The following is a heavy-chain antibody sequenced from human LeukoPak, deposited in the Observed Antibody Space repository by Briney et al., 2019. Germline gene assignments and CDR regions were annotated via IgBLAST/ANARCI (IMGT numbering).Heavy chain of an antibody. Sequence: PSETLSLTCTVSGGSVSSYYWSWIRQPPGKGLEWIGYIYYSGSTNYKPSLQSRVTISVDTSKNQFSLKVTSVTAADTAVYYCAGEHSRGYIDYWGQGTLVTVSS. J-gene: IGHJ4*02. D-gene: IGHD3-22*01. CDR1: GGSVSSYY. CDR3: AGEHSRGYIDY. V-gene: IGHV4-59*02. CDR2: IYYSGST.